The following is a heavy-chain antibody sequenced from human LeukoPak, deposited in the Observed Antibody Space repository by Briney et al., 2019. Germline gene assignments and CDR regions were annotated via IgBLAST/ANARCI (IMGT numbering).Heavy chain of an antibody. D-gene: IGHD3-16*02. CDR2: ISGSGGST. CDR3: AKDRGVWGSYRQKYNWFDP. Sequence: GGSLRLSCAASGFTFSSYAMSWVRQAPGKGLEWVSAISGSGGSTYYADSVKGRFTISRDNSKNTLYLQMNSLRAEDTAVYYCAKDRGVWGSYRQKYNWFDPWGQGTLVTVSS. J-gene: IGHJ5*02. CDR1: GFTFSSYA. V-gene: IGHV3-23*01.